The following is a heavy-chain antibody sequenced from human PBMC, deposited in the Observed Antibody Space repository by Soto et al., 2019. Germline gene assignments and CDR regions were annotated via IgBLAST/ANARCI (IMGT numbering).Heavy chain of an antibody. CDR2: IKSKTDGGTT. D-gene: IGHD6-13*01. J-gene: IGHJ1*01. CDR1: GFTFSNAW. Sequence: GGSLRLSCAASGFTFSNAWMSWVRQAPGKGLEWVGRIKSKTDGGTTDYAAPVKGRFTISRDDSKNTLYLQMNSLKTEDTAVYYCTTDYGVYSSSWYRDFQHWGQGTLVTVSS. CDR3: TTDYGVYSSSWYRDFQH. V-gene: IGHV3-15*01.